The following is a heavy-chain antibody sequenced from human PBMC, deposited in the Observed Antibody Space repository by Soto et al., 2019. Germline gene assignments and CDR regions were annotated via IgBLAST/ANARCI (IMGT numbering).Heavy chain of an antibody. V-gene: IGHV3-30*18. CDR3: AKDHQWLVIGYYFDY. CDR2: ISYDGSNK. D-gene: IGHD6-19*01. Sequence: GGSLRLSCAASGFTFSSYGMHWVRQAPGKGLEWVAVISYDGSNKYYADSVKGRFTISRDNSKNTLYLQMNSLRAEDTAVYYCAKDHQWLVIGYYFDYWGQGTLVTVSS. CDR1: GFTFSSYG. J-gene: IGHJ4*02.